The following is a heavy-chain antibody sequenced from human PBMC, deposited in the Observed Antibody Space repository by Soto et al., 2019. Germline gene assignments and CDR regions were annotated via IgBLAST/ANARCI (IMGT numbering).Heavy chain of an antibody. V-gene: IGHV4-59*08. CDR2: INYDGYS. CDR1: GGSITNYY. Sequence: QVQLQESGLGLVKPSETLSLTCTVSGGSITNYYCSWFRQPPGKGLEWIGYINYDGYSAYNLSLKGRVTLSMDASKTQFSLMLESVTATDTAVYYCARHGFGPLHGLVDVWGPGTTVIVSS. J-gene: IGHJ6*02. CDR3: ARHGFGPLHGLVDV. D-gene: IGHD3-10*01.